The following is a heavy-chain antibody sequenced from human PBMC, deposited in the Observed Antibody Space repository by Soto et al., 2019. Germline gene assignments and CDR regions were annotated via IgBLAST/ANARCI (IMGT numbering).Heavy chain of an antibody. CDR3: ARGNIGYCSGGSCPRNFDY. D-gene: IGHD2-15*01. V-gene: IGHV4-34*01. CDR2: INHSGST. CDR1: GGSFSGYY. J-gene: IGHJ4*02. Sequence: SETLSLTCAVYGGSFSGYYWSWIRQPPGKGLEWIGEINHSGSTNYNPSLKSRVTISVDTSKNQFSLKLSSVTAADTAVYYCARGNIGYCSGGSCPRNFDYWGQGTLVTVS.